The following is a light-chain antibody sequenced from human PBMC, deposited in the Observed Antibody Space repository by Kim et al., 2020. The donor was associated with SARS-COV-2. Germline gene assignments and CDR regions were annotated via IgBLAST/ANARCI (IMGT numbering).Light chain of an antibody. Sequence: GQRATNSGSGSSSSNESNTVNGYQQLPRTAPKLLIDSYDRRPSGVPDRFPGSKSGTAASLAISRLQSEDEDDYYCAARDDSMNGWVFGGGTQLTVL. CDR1: SSSNESNT. CDR3: AARDDSMNGWV. V-gene: IGLV1-44*01. CDR2: SYD. J-gene: IGLJ3*02.